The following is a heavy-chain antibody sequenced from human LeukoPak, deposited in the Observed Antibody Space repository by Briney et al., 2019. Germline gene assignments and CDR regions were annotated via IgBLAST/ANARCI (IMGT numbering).Heavy chain of an antibody. J-gene: IGHJ3*02. V-gene: IGHV3-21*01. CDR2: ISSFSTYI. D-gene: IGHD2-2*01. CDR3: ARRVVSANDAFDI. Sequence: GALRLSCAASGFTFSSYSINWVRQAPGKGLEWVSFISSFSTYIYYADSVKGRFTISRDNAKNSLYLQMNSLRAEETAVYYWARRVVSANDAFDIWGHGTMVTVSS. CDR1: GFTFSSYS.